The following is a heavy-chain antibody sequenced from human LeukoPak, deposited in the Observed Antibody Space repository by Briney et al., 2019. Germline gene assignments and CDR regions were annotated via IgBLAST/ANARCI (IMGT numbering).Heavy chain of an antibody. CDR2: IVVGSGNT. D-gene: IGHD2-2*01. V-gene: IGHV1-58*02. CDR1: GFTFTSSA. J-gene: IGHJ6*03. CDR3: AAGTRPYYYYYYMDV. Sequence: GTSVKFSCKASGFTFTSSAMQWVRQARGQRLEWIGWIVVGSGNTNYAQKFQERVTITRDMSTSTAYIELSSLRSEDTAVYYCAAGTRPYYYYYYMDVWGKGTTVTVSS.